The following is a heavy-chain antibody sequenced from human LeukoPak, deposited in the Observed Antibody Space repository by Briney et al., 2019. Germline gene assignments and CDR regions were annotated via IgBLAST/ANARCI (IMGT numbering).Heavy chain of an antibody. CDR2: ISGSGGST. Sequence: PGGYLRLYCAASGFTFSSYAMSWVRQDLGKGLEWVSAISGSGGSTYYADSVKGRFTISRDNSKNTLYLQMNSLRAEDTAVYYCAKSSLTGYYFCPFDYWGQGTLVTVSS. CDR1: GFTFSSYA. CDR3: AKSSLTGYYFCPFDY. D-gene: IGHD3-9*01. J-gene: IGHJ4*02. V-gene: IGHV3-23*01.